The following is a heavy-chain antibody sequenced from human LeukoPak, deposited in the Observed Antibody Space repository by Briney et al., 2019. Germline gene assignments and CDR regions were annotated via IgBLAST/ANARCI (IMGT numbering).Heavy chain of an antibody. D-gene: IGHD6-19*01. CDR2: IYQSGST. Sequence: SETLSLTCTVSGGSISGSSHYWGWIRQPPGKGLEWIGSIYQSGSTHYNFYLRSRVTISVDTSKNQFSLKLGSVTAADTSVYYCARNSSGWSFDLWGRGTLVTVS. J-gene: IGHJ2*01. CDR3: ARNSSGWSFDL. CDR1: GGSISGSSHY. V-gene: IGHV4-39*01.